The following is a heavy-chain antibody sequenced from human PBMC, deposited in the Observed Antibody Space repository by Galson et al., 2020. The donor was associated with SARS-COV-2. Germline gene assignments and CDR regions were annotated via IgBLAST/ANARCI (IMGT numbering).Heavy chain of an antibody. CDR3: AREYYDSSGPLYYFDY. CDR1: GFTFSSYG. D-gene: IGHD3-22*01. Sequence: GESLKISCAASGFTFSSYGMHWVRQAPGKGLEWVSSISSSSSYIYYADSVKGRFTISRDNAKNSLYLQMNSLRAEDTAVYYCAREYYDSSGPLYYFDYWGQGTLVTVSS. V-gene: IGHV3-21*01. CDR2: ISSSSSYI. J-gene: IGHJ4*02.